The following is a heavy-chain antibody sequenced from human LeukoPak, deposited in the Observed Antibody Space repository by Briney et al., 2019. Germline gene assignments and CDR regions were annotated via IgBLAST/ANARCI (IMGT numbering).Heavy chain of an antibody. V-gene: IGHV1-2*02. CDR2: INPNSGGT. D-gene: IGHD2-15*01. Sequence: ASVKVSCKASGYTFTGYYMHWVRQAPGQGLEWMGWINPNSGGTNYAQKFQGRVTMTSDTSISTAYMELSRLRSDDTAVYYCARAPDGLLRRRYYFDYWGQGTLVTVSS. J-gene: IGHJ4*02. CDR1: GYTFTGYY. CDR3: ARAPDGLLRRRYYFDY.